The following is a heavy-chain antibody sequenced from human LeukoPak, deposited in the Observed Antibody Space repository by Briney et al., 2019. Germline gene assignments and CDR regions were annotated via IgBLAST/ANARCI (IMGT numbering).Heavy chain of an antibody. CDR2: ISSSSSTI. V-gene: IGHV3-48*02. J-gene: IGHJ3*02. Sequence: GGSLRLSCAASGFTFNSYNMNWVRQAPGGGLEWVSYISSSSSTIYYADSVRGRFTISRDSAKTSLFLQMNSVRDEDTAVYYCARAYSSSSGRDAFDSWGLGTLVTVSS. CDR1: GFTFNSYN. CDR3: ARAYSSSSGRDAFDS. D-gene: IGHD6-6*01.